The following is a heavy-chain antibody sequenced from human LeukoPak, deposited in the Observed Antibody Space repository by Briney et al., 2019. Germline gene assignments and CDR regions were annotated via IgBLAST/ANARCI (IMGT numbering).Heavy chain of an antibody. CDR2: IQQDGSEK. Sequence: AESLRLSCAASGFTFSDYWMSWVRQAPGKGLEWVANIQQDGSEKYYVDSVKGRFTISRDNAKKSLFLQVSSLRGEDTAVYYCARDRGFSYGIDFWGQGTLVTVSS. CDR3: ARDRGFSYGIDF. J-gene: IGHJ4*02. D-gene: IGHD5-18*01. CDR1: GFTFSDYW. V-gene: IGHV3-7*04.